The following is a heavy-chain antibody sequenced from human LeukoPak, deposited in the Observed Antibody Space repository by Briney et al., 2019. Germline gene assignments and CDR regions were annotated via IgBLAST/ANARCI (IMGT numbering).Heavy chain of an antibody. CDR1: GYSISSGYY. D-gene: IGHD3-16*02. V-gene: IGHV4-38-2*01. CDR2: IYHSGST. CDR3: ARAGLGELSFDY. J-gene: IGHJ4*02. Sequence: PSETLSLTCAVSGYSISSGYYWGWIRQPPGKGLEWIGSIYHSGSTYYNPSLKSRVTISVDTSKNQFSPKLSSVTAADTAVYYCARAGLGELSFDYWGQGTLVTVSS.